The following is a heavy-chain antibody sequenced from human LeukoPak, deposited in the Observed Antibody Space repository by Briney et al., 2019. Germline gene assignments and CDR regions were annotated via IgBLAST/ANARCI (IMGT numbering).Heavy chain of an antibody. CDR3: ARDQGYCTSARCRGDAFDV. D-gene: IGHD2-2*01. Sequence: GGSLRLSCAASGFTFSNYWMSWVRQAPGKGLEWVAKIKQDGSEKYYVDSVKGRFTISRDNAKNSLSLQMNSLRAEDTAVYYCARDQGYCTSARCRGDAFDVWGQGSMISVSS. CDR1: GFTFSNYW. V-gene: IGHV3-7*01. J-gene: IGHJ3*01. CDR2: IKQDGSEK.